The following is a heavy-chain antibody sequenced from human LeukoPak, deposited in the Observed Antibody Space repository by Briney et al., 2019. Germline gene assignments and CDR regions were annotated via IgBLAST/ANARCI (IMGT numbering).Heavy chain of an antibody. J-gene: IGHJ3*02. CDR3: AGRYSLLEWLSLGDAFDI. D-gene: IGHD3-3*01. CDR2: IYPGDSDT. Sequence: KPGESLKISCKGSGYSFTSYWIGRVRQMPGKGLEVMGIIYPGDSDTRYSPSFQGQVTILADKSISTAYLQWSSLEASDTAMYYCAGRYSLLEWLSLGDAFDIWGQGTMVTVSS. V-gene: IGHV5-51*03. CDR1: GYSFTSYW.